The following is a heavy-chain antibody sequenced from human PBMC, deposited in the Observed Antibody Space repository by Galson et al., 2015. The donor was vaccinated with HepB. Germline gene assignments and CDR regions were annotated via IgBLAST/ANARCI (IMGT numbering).Heavy chain of an antibody. D-gene: IGHD1-14*01. CDR1: GFTVSSNY. CDR2: IYSGGST. CDR3: ARGGTYSGVDAFDI. J-gene: IGHJ3*02. Sequence: SLRLSCAASGFTVSSNYMSWIRQAPGKGLEWVSVIYSGGSTYYADSVKGRFTISRDNSKNTLYLQMNSLRAEDTAVYYCARGGTYSGVDAFDIWGQGTMVTVSS. V-gene: IGHV3-66*02.